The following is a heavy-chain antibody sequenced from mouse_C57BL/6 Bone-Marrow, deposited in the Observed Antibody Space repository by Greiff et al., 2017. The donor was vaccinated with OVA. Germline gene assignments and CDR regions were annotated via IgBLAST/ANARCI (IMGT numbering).Heavy chain of an antibody. Sequence: QVQLQQSGAELVRPGTSVKMSCKASGYTFTNYWIGWAKQRPGHGLEWIGDIYPGGGYTNYNEKFKGKATLTADKSSSTAYMQFSSLTSEDSAIYYCARSGVLLRVVDYFDYWGQGTTLTVSS. CDR2: IYPGGGYT. CDR3: ARSGVLLRVVDYFDY. D-gene: IGHD1-1*01. CDR1: GYTFTNYW. J-gene: IGHJ2*01. V-gene: IGHV1-63*01.